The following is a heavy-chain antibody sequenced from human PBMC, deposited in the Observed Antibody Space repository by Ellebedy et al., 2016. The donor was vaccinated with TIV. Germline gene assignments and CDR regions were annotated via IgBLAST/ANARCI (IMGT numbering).Heavy chain of an antibody. CDR1: GGSINNVAHA. D-gene: IGHD1-14*01. V-gene: IGHV4-30-2*01. CDR3: ARRGDTTEEPFDL. Sequence: SETLSLXXAVSGGSINNVAHAWGWIRQTPGQGLEWIGYFYPNGSTFYNPSLRSRVTISVDRSRNQFSLKLTSVTAADTALYYCARRGDTTEEPFDLWGRGTLVTVSS. CDR2: FYPNGST. J-gene: IGHJ4*02.